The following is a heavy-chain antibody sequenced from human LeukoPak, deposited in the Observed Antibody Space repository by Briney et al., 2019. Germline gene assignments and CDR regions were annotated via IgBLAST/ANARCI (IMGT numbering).Heavy chain of an antibody. CDR3: AKEVGVTTRGSFAY. CDR2: IRYDGSNQ. Sequence: PGGSLRLSCAASGFTFSNHGMLWVRQGPGKGLEWVAFIRYDGSNQYYADSVKGRFTISRDSSKNTLYLQMNSLRDEDTAVYYCAKEVGVTTRGSFAYWGQGTLVTVSS. CDR1: GFTFSNHG. V-gene: IGHV3-30*02. D-gene: IGHD1-26*01. J-gene: IGHJ4*02.